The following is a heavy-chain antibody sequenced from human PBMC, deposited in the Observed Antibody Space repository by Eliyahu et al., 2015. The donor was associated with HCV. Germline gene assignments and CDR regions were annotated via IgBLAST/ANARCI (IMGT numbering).Heavy chain of an antibody. V-gene: IGHV3-23*01. Sequence: EVQLLESGGGLVQPGGSLRLXCAASGFTFXSXAMXWVRQAPGKGLEWVSAXSGSGGSTYYADSVKGRFTISRDNSKNTLYLQMNSLRAEDTAVYYCAKVFFRLAAAGPDAFDIWGQGTMVTVSS. D-gene: IGHD6-13*01. CDR3: AKVFFRLAAAGPDAFDI. CDR1: GFTFXSXA. CDR2: XSGSGGST. J-gene: IGHJ3*02.